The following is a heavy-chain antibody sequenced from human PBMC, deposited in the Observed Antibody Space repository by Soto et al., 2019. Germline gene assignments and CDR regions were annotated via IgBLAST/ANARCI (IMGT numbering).Heavy chain of an antibody. CDR2: MNPNSGNT. CDR3: ASLVAVADYYYGMYV. J-gene: IGHJ6*02. CDR1: GYTFTSYD. D-gene: IGHD6-19*01. V-gene: IGHV1-8*01. Sequence: QVQLVQSGAEVKKPGASVKVSCKASGYTFTSYDINWVRQATGQGLEWMGWMNPNSGNTGYAQKFQVRVTMTRNTSISTAYMELSILRSEDTAVYYCASLVAVADYYYGMYVWGQGTTVTVSS.